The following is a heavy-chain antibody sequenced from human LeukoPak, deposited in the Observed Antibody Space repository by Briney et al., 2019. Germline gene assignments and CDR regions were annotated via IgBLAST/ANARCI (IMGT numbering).Heavy chain of an antibody. CDR2: ISAYNGTT. CDR3: ARDGKYCSSTSCYSPMDY. D-gene: IGHD2-2*01. Sequence: ASVNVSCKASGYTFTSYGISWVRQAPGQGLEWMGWISAYNGTTNYAQKLQGRVTMTTDTSTSTAYMELRSLRSDDTAVYYCARDGKYCSSTSCYSPMDYWGQGTLVTVSS. CDR1: GYTFTSYG. V-gene: IGHV1-18*01. J-gene: IGHJ4*02.